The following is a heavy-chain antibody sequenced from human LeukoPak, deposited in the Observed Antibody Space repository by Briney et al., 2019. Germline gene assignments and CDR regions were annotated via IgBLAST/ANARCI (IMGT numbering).Heavy chain of an antibody. CDR2: ISGSGGGT. D-gene: IGHD3-16*01. Sequence: GGSLRLSCAASGFTFSSYAMSWVRQAPGKGLEWVSAISGSGGGTYYADSVKGRFTISRDNSKNTLYLQMNSLRAEDTAVYYCAKQGGVDYYFDYWGQGTLVTISS. V-gene: IGHV3-23*01. CDR1: GFTFSSYA. CDR3: AKQGGVDYYFDY. J-gene: IGHJ4*02.